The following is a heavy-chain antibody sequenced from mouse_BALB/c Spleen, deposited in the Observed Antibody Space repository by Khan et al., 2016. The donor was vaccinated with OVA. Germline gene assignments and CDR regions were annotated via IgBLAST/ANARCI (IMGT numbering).Heavy chain of an antibody. D-gene: IGHD2-2*01. CDR3: TRERHGNDGGWLAY. Sequence: EVELVESGGGLVKPGGSLKLSCAASGFTFSSYVMSWVRQTPEKRLEWVATISSGGSYTYYPDSVKGRFTISRDNAKNTLYLQMSSLKSEDTAMYYCTRERHGNDGGWLAYWGHGTLVTVSA. V-gene: IGHV5-6-4*01. J-gene: IGHJ3*01. CDR2: ISSGGSYT. CDR1: GFTFSSYV.